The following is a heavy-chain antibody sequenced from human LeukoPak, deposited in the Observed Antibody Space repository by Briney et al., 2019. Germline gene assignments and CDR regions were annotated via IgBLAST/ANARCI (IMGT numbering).Heavy chain of an antibody. CDR2: INSDGSST. J-gene: IGHJ4*02. D-gene: IGHD5-18*01. CDR1: GFTFSSYW. V-gene: IGHV3-74*01. CDR3: TTDPTLRRLWYKFHYFDY. Sequence: GGSLRLSCAASGFTFSSYWMHWVRQAPGKGLVWVSRINSDGSSTSYADSVKGRFTISRDDSKNTLYLQMNSLKTEDTAVYYCTTDPTLRRLWYKFHYFDYWGQGTLVTVSS.